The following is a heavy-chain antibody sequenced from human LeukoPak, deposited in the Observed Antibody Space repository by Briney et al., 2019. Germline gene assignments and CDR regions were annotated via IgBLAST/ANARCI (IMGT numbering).Heavy chain of an antibody. Sequence: GESLKISCKGSGYSFTSYWIGWVRQMPGKGLEWMGIIYPGDSDTRYSPSFQGQVTISADKSISTAYLQWSSLKASDTAMYYCAITYYYDSSGYYAMSYWGQGTLVTASS. CDR1: GYSFTSYW. CDR3: AITYYYDSSGYYAMSY. V-gene: IGHV5-51*01. J-gene: IGHJ4*02. D-gene: IGHD3-22*01. CDR2: IYPGDSDT.